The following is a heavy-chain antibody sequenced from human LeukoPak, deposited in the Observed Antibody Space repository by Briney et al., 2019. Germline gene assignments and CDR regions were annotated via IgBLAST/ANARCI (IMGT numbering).Heavy chain of an antibody. Sequence: GGSLRLSCAASGFTFSSYCMNEARQAPCKGLEWVASINHNGNVNYYVDSVKGRFTISRDNAKNSLYLQMSNLSAEDTAVYFCARGGGLDVWGQGATVTVSS. D-gene: IGHD3-16*01. CDR1: GFTFSSYC. V-gene: IGHV3-7*03. CDR3: ARGGGLDV. J-gene: IGHJ6*02. CDR2: INHNGNVN.